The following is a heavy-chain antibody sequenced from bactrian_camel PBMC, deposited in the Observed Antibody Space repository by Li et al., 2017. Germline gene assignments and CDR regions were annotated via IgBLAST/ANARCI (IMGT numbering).Heavy chain of an antibody. CDR3: AADGGALYHFYY. CDR2: IESVGST. Sequence: QVQLVESGGGSVKTGESLGLSCASSGYTSSFYRMAWFRQVPGKEREGVASIESVGSTKYADSVKGRSTIAQDDASKTVYLQIDSLNPEDTAMHYCAADGGALYHFYYWGRGTQVTVS. V-gene: IGHV3S53*01. CDR1: GYTSSFYR. J-gene: IGHJ4*01.